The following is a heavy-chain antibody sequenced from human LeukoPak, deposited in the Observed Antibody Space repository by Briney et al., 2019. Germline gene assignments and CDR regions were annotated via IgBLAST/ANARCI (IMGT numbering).Heavy chain of an antibody. D-gene: IGHD6-19*01. J-gene: IGHJ4*02. Sequence: GGSLRLSCAASGFTFSSYAMQWVRQAPGKGLEWVAVISYDGSNKYYADSVKGRFTISRDNSKNTLYLQMNSLRAEDTAVYYCARDPGGWYYLDYWGQGTLVTVSS. V-gene: IGHV3-30-3*01. CDR2: ISYDGSNK. CDR1: GFTFSSYA. CDR3: ARDPGGWYYLDY.